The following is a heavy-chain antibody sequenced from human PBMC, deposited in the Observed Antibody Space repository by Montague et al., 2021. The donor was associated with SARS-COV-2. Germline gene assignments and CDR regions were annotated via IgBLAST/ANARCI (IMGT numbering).Heavy chain of an antibody. Sequence: SETLSLTCTVFGGSTSNSIYYWDWIRQPPGEGLEWIGSIYYTENTYYNPSLKSRVTISIDTSKNQFSLKLSSVTAADTAVYYCARPGSGYSYGSGAFDYWGQGTLVTVSS. V-gene: IGHV4-39*01. CDR1: GGSTSNSIYY. D-gene: IGHD5-18*01. CDR3: ARPGSGYSYGSGAFDY. CDR2: IYYTENT. J-gene: IGHJ4*02.